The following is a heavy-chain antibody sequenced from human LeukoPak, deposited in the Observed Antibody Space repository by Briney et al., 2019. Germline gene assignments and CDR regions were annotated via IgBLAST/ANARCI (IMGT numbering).Heavy chain of an antibody. CDR3: ARASYYYGSGVWDYYYYYGMDV. J-gene: IGHJ6*04. CDR2: IYYSGST. Sequence: SGTLSLTCTVSGGSISSYYWSWIRQPPGKGLEWIGYIYYSGSTNYNPSLKSRVTISVDTSKNQFSLKLSSVTAADTAVYYCARASYYYGSGVWDYYYYYGMDVWGKGTTVTVSS. CDR1: GGSISSYY. D-gene: IGHD3-10*01. V-gene: IGHV4-59*01.